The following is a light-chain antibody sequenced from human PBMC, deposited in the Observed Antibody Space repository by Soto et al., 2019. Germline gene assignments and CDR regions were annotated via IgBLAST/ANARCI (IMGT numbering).Light chain of an antibody. Sequence: VRRQSPAPLSVSPVAGATLFGRASQGIGDTLAWYQHKPGQTPRLLIYGTSTRAAGIPARFSGSGSLTDFTLTISSLEPEDFAVYYCQQRYSWPVTFGPGTRVDIK. V-gene: IGKV3-15*01. CDR1: QGIGDT. J-gene: IGKJ3*01. CDR2: GTS. CDR3: QQRYSWPVT.